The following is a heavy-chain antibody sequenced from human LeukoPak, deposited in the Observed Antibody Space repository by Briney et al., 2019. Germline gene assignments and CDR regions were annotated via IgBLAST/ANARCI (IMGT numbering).Heavy chain of an antibody. CDR2: IYHSGST. Sequence: NPSETLSLTCAVSGGSISSSNWWSWVRQPPGKGLEWIGEIYHSGSTNYNPSLKSRVTISVDKSKNQFSLKLSSVTAADTAVYYCASGRTYYDFWSGEVFDYWGQGTLVTVSS. J-gene: IGHJ4*02. CDR1: GGSISSSNW. V-gene: IGHV4-4*02. CDR3: ASGRTYYDFWSGEVFDY. D-gene: IGHD3-3*01.